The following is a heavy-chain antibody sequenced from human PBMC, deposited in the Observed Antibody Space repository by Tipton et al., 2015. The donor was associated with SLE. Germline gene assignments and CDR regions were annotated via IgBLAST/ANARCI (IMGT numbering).Heavy chain of an antibody. J-gene: IGHJ4*02. Sequence: SLRLSCAASGFIFSAYNINWVRQAPGKGLEWVSSISSSSDYIYYADSVKGRFTISRDDAKNSLYLQMNSLRAEDTAVYYCARDPPSGYDWTGDYWGQGTLVTVAS. D-gene: IGHD5-12*01. CDR2: ISSSSDYI. CDR1: GFIFSAYN. CDR3: ARDPPSGYDWTGDY. V-gene: IGHV3-21*03.